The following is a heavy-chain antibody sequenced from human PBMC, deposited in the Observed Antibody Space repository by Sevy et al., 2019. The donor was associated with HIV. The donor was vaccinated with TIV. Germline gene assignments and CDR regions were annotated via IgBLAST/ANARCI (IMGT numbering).Heavy chain of an antibody. Sequence: GGSLRLSCAASGFTFSDHYMEWVRQAPGKGLEWVGRVRNKADSYTTEYAAAVKGRFTISRDDSKKSLYLLMNSLKTEDTAVYYCTAHAGIAAAGRVFDYWGQGTLVTVSS. CDR2: VRNKADSYTT. J-gene: IGHJ4*02. D-gene: IGHD6-13*01. CDR3: TAHAGIAAAGRVFDY. CDR1: GFTFSDHY. V-gene: IGHV3-72*01.